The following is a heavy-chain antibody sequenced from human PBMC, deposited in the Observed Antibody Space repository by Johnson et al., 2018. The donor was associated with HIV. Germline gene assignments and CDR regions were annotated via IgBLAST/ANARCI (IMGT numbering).Heavy chain of an antibody. CDR3: GRDTDSSSWYTGPDAFDI. CDR2: ISCRGSTI. J-gene: IGHJ3*02. Sequence: QVQLVESGGGLVKPGGSLRLSCAASGFSFNDYYMSWIRQAPGKGLEWVSYISCRGSTIYYADSVKGRFTVSRGNAKNSLFLQMNSLRAEDTAVYYCGRDTDSSSWYTGPDAFDIWGQGTMVTVSS. V-gene: IGHV3-11*04. CDR1: GFSFNDYY. D-gene: IGHD6-13*01.